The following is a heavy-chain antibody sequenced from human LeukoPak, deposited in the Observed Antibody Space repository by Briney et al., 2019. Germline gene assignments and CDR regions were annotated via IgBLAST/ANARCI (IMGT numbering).Heavy chain of an antibody. D-gene: IGHD3-10*01. Sequence: GGSLRLSCAASGFTFSSYAMSWVRQAPGKGLEWVSAISGSGGSTYYADSVKGRFTISRDNSKNTLYLQMNSLRAEDTAVYYCAKLLGFGELLYDAIDYWGQGTLVTVSS. CDR2: ISGSGGST. CDR1: GFTFSSYA. CDR3: AKLLGFGELLYDAIDY. J-gene: IGHJ4*02. V-gene: IGHV3-23*01.